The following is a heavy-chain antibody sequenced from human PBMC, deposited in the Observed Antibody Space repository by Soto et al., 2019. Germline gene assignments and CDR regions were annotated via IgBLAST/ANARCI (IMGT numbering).Heavy chain of an antibody. D-gene: IGHD5-18*01. J-gene: IGHJ6*02. CDR2: IYHSGST. CDR3: ASRHLRDTAMDNYYYYGMDV. V-gene: IGHV4-30-2*01. CDR1: GGSISSGGYS. Sequence: QLQLQESGSGLVKPSQTLSLTCAVSGGSISSGGYSWSWIRQPPGKGLEWIGYIYHSGSTYYNPSLKSRVTISVDRSKNLFSLKLSSVTAADTAVYYCASRHLRDTAMDNYYYYGMDVWGQGTTVTVSS.